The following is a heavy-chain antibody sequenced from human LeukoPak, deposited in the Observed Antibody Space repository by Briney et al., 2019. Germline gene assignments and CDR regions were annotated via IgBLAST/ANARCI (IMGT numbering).Heavy chain of an antibody. CDR2: IYYSGST. V-gene: IGHV4-39*07. J-gene: IGHJ4*02. D-gene: IGHD5-24*01. CDR1: GGSISSSSYY. Sequence: PSETLSLTCTVSGGSISSSSYYWGWIRQPPGKGLEWIGSIYYSGSTYYNPSLKSRVTISVDTSKNQFSLKLSSVTAADTAVYYCAIRRRDGYNSQNEGDYWGQGTLVTVSS. CDR3: AIRRRDGYNSQNEGDY.